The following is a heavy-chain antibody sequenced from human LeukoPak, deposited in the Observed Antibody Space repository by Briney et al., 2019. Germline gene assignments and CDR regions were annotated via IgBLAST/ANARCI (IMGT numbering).Heavy chain of an antibody. CDR2: ISGSGGST. V-gene: IGHV3-23*01. J-gene: IGHJ4*02. CDR3: AKDLTMIVVVITFDY. CDR1: GFTFSSYA. Sequence: GGSLRLSCAASGFTFSSYAMSWVRQAPGKGLEWVSAISGSGGSTYYADSVKGRFTISRDNSKNTLYLQTNSLRAEDTAVYYCAKDLTMIVVVITFDYWGQGALVTVSS. D-gene: IGHD3-22*01.